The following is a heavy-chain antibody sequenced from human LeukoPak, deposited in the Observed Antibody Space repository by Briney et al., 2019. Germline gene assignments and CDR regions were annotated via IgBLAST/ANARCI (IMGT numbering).Heavy chain of an antibody. V-gene: IGHV4-59*01. Sequence: PSETLSLTCTVSGGSISNYYWSWIRQPPGKGLEWIGYIYYSGSTNYNPSLKSRVTISVDTSKSQFSVKLSSVTAADTAVYYCARDRSPEHYYDSSHWDYFHGMDVWGQGTTVTVSS. D-gene: IGHD3-22*01. CDR1: GGSISNYY. CDR2: IYYSGST. J-gene: IGHJ6*02. CDR3: ARDRSPEHYYDSSHWDYFHGMDV.